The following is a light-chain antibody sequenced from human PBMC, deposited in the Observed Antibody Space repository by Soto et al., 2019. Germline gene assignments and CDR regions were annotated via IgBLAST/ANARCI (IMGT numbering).Light chain of an antibody. J-gene: IGKJ3*01. CDR2: GAS. CDR3: QQRGSSRFP. V-gene: IGKV3-20*01. Sequence: EIVLTQSPGTLSLSPGERATLSCRASQSVTSNYLAWYQQKPGQAPRLLIYGASSRATGIPDRFGGSGSGTDFPLTISRLEPEDVAVYYCQQRGSSRFPFGPGTRVDIK. CDR1: QSVTSNY.